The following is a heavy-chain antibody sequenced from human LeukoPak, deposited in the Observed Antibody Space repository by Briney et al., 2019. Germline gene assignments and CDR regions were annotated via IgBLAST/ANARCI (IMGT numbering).Heavy chain of an antibody. CDR2: ISGSGATT. D-gene: IGHD3-9*01. CDR1: GFAFSTCA. V-gene: IGHV3-23*01. Sequence: PGGSLRLPCEASGFAFSTCAMSWVRQAPGKGLEWVSSISGSGATTYYEDSVKGRFAISRDNSRQTLYLQMNSLRAEDTAVYYCTKEVSNDILTPFDSWGQGSLVTVSS. CDR3: TKEVSNDILTPFDS. J-gene: IGHJ4*02.